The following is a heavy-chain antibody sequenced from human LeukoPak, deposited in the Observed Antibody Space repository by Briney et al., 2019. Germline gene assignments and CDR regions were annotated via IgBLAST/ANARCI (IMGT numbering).Heavy chain of an antibody. V-gene: IGHV3-33*06. CDR2: IWYDGKHQ. CDR3: AKGPTQVLRFLRDGKTYYMDV. D-gene: IGHD3-3*01. J-gene: IGHJ6*03. Sequence: GGSLRLSCAASGFTFSNYGMHWVRQAPGRGLECVAVIWYDGKHQYYADSVKGRFNISRDNPKNMLYLQMNSLRVEDTAVYYCAKGPTQVLRFLRDGKTYYMDVWGKGTSVLVSS. CDR1: GFTFSNYG.